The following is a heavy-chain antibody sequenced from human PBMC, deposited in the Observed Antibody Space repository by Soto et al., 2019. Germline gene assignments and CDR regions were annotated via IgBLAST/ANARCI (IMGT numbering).Heavy chain of an antibody. CDR3: ASNYYGSGSYYYYYYMDV. CDR2: IIPIFGTA. CDR1: GGTFSSYA. V-gene: IGHV1-69*13. D-gene: IGHD3-10*01. J-gene: IGHJ6*03. Sequence: ASVKVSCKASGGTFSSYAISWVRQAPGQGLEWMGGIIPIFGTANYAQKFQGRVTITADESTSTAYMELSSLRSEDTAVYYCASNYYGSGSYYYYYYMDVWGKGTTVTVSS.